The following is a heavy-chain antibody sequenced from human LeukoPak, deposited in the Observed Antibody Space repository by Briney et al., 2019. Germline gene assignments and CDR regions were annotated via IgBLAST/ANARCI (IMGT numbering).Heavy chain of an antibody. J-gene: IGHJ4*02. Sequence: PGGSLRLSCAASGFTFNNAWMNWVRQAPGKGLEWVGRIKSKTDGGTTDYAAPVKGRFTISRDDSKNTLYLQMNSLKTEDIAVYYCTTDSLRMGVTGLDYWGQGTLVTVSS. D-gene: IGHD1-26*01. V-gene: IGHV3-15*07. CDR1: GFTFNNAW. CDR3: TTDSLRMGVTGLDY. CDR2: IKSKTDGGTT.